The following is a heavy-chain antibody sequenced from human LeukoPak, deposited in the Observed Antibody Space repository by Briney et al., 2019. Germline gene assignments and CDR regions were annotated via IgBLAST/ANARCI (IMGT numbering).Heavy chain of an antibody. J-gene: IGHJ3*02. CDR2: IYPGDSDT. V-gene: IGHV5-51*01. Sequence: GASLKISCTGSGSSFTSYWIGWVRQLPGKGLEWMGIIYPGDSDTRYSPSFQGQVTISADKSISTAYLQWSSLKASDTAMYYCARHEFVVVPAGAFDIWGQGTMVTVSS. D-gene: IGHD2-2*01. CDR1: GSSFTSYW. CDR3: ARHEFVVVPAGAFDI.